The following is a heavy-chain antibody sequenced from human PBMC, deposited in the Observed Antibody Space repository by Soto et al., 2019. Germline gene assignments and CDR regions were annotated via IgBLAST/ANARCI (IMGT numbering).Heavy chain of an antibody. J-gene: IGHJ5*02. CDR2: IYHSGTT. D-gene: IGHD6-13*01. CDR1: GYSISSGYY. V-gene: IGHV4-38-2*01. CDR3: ARSLLTSSWYAGS. Sequence: ENLSLTCAVSGYSISSGYYWGWIRQPPGKGLEWIGSIYHSGTTYYNPSLKSRVTISLDTSRNQFSLKLTSVTAADTAVYYCARSLLTSSWYAGSWGQGTLVTVSS.